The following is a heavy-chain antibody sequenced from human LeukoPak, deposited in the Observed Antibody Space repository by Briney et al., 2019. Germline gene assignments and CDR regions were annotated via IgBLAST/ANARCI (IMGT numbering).Heavy chain of an antibody. CDR2: ISYDGGNK. D-gene: IGHD6-13*01. CDR1: GFTFSSCP. V-gene: IGHV3-30-3*01. CDR3: ARATSSSWYPGDY. J-gene: IGHJ4*02. Sequence: GGSLRLSCAASGFTFSSCPMHWVRQAPGKGLEWVAVISYDGGNKYYADSVKGRFTISRDNSKNTLYLQMNSLRAEDTAVYYCARATSSSWYPGDYWGQGTLVTVSS.